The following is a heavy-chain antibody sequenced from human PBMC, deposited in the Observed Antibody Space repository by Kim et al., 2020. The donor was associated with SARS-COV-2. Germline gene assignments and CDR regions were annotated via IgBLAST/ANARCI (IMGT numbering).Heavy chain of an antibody. D-gene: IGHD2-15*01. CDR1: GFTFGSYC. V-gene: IGHV3-23*01. CDR3: AKTLPLQLVYNWYFYL. J-gene: IGHJ2*01. Sequence: GGSLRLSCVASGFTFGSYCMTWVRQAPGKGLEWVSGISPSGDRTFYADSVKGRFTISRDNSKNTLFLQMNSLTAEDTAVYFCAKTLPLQLVYNWYFYLWGRGTLVTVS. CDR2: ISPSGDRT.